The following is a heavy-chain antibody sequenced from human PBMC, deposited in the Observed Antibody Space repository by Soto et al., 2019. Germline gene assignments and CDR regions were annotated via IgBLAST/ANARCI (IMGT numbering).Heavy chain of an antibody. Sequence: QVQLVQSGGEVKKPGASVKVSCKASGYTFADSGISWVRQAPGQGLEWLGWSSAYNGDTEYAQKFQGRVTMTTDTATSAAYMELRTLISDYTAVYYCAGVRAAAFVPVDFWGQGTLVTVSS. V-gene: IGHV1-18*01. CDR1: GYTFADSG. CDR2: SSAYNGDT. J-gene: IGHJ4*02. D-gene: IGHD2-2*01. CDR3: AGVRAAAFVPVDF.